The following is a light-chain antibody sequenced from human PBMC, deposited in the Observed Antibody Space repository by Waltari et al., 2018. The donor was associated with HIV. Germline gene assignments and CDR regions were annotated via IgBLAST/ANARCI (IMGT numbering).Light chain of an antibody. CDR3: CSYAGSFTLL. V-gene: IGLV2-11*01. CDR1: FRDVGGYNF. CDR2: DVN. J-gene: IGLJ3*02. Sequence: QSALTQPRSVSGSPGQSVTISCSGTFRDVGGYNFVSWYQQHSGKAPQLVIFDVNKRRSGVPDRFPGSKSGNTASLTVAGLQAEDEADYFCCSYAGSFTLLFGGGTNLAVL.